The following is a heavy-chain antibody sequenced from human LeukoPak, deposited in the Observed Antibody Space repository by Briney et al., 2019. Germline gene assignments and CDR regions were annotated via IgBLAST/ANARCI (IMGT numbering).Heavy chain of an antibody. CDR2: IRSTANGYAT. CDR1: GFTFSSYS. V-gene: IGHV3-73*01. CDR3: TGNYYGSGSYADFDY. D-gene: IGHD3-10*01. Sequence: GGSLRLSCAASGFTFSSYSMNWVRQPPGKGLEWVCRIRSTANGYATAYAASVKGRFTISRDDSKNTTYLQMDSLKTEDTAVYYSTGNYYGSGSYADFDYWGQGTLVTVSS. J-gene: IGHJ4*02.